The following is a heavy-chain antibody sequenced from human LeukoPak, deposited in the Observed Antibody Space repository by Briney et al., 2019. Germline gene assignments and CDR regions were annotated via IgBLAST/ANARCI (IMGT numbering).Heavy chain of an antibody. J-gene: IGHJ4*02. CDR1: GFTFSGSS. Sequence: PGGSLRLSCAASGFTFSGSSMSWVRQAPGKGLEGVAVISYDGRNKYYADSVKGRFTISRDNSKNTLYLQMNSLRPEDTAVYYCARTSQTFDYWGQGTLVTVSS. CDR2: ISYDGRNK. CDR3: ARTSQTFDY. V-gene: IGHV3-30*03.